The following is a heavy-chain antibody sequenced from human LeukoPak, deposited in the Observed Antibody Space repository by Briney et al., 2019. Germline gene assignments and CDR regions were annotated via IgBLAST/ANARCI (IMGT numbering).Heavy chain of an antibody. CDR2: INSGSSTI. D-gene: IGHD4-23*01. CDR1: GFTFSSYN. J-gene: IGHJ4*02. Sequence: GGSLRLSCAASGFTFSSYNMIWVRLPPGKGLEWISYINSGSSTIYYADSVEGRFTISRDSAKNSLYLQMNSLRDEDTAVYYCARVAAGYSVNYFDYWGQGTLVTVSS. V-gene: IGHV3-48*02. CDR3: ARVAAGYSVNYFDY.